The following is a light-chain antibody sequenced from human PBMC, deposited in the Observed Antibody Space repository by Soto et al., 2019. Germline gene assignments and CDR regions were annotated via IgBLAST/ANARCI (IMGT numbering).Light chain of an antibody. J-gene: IGKJ4*01. CDR3: QQYGSSPPLT. CDR1: QSVSSSY. CDR2: GAS. Sequence: ELVLTQSPGTLSLSPGERATLSCRASQSVSSSYLAWYQQKPGQAPRLLIYGASNRATGIPDRFSGSGSGTDFTLTISRLEPEDFAVYYCQQYGSSPPLTFGGGNKVAIK. V-gene: IGKV3-20*01.